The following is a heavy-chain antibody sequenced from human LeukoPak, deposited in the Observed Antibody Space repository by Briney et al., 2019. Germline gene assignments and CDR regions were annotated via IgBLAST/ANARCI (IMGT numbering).Heavy chain of an antibody. CDR1: GFTFSSNW. CDR3: ARAKQEGDYYDSSGYYGY. CDR2: IKQDGSEK. J-gene: IGHJ4*02. V-gene: IGHV3-7*01. Sequence: GGSLRLSCVASGFTFSSNWMTWVRQAPGKGLGWVANIKQDGSEKYYVDSVKGRFTISRDNAKNSLYLQMNSLRAEDTAVYYCARAKQEGDYYDSSGYYGYWGQGTLVTVSS. D-gene: IGHD3-22*01.